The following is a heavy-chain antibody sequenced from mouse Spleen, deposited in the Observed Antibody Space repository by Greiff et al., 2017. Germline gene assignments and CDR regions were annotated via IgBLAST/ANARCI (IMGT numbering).Heavy chain of an antibody. CDR2: IYPGGGDT. J-gene: IGHJ4*01. Sequence: VPLQQSGAELVRPGTSVKMSCKASGYTFPNYWIGWAQQRPGHGLEWIGDIYPGGGDTTYNEKFKGKATLTADKSSRTAYMQFSSLTSEDSAIYYCARYGERAMDYWGQGASVTVSS. CDR1: GYTFPNYW. D-gene: IGHD1-1*02. CDR3: ARYGERAMDY. V-gene: IGHV1-63*01.